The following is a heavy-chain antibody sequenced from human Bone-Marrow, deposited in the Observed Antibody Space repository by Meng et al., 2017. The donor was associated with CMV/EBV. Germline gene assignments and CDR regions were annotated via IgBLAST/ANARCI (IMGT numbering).Heavy chain of an antibody. CDR2: ISGGGITI. Sequence: GGSLRLSCAVSGFTFNSYAMSWVRQAPGKGLEWVSTISGGGITIYYADSVKGRFTISRDNSKNTLYLQMNSLRVEDTAVYYCAKCFNLVNYGSHFGLDVWGQGTTVTVSS. CDR3: AKCFNLVNYGSHFGLDV. J-gene: IGHJ6*02. CDR1: GFTFNSYA. D-gene: IGHD5-24*01. V-gene: IGHV3-23*01.